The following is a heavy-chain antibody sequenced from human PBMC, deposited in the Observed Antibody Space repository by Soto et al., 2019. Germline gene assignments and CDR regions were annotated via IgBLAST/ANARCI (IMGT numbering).Heavy chain of an antibody. CDR3: AISSRWYMAFDY. V-gene: IGHV1-46*01. J-gene: IGHJ4*02. Sequence: ASVKVSFKASGYTFTSYYMHWVRQAPGQGLEWMGIINPSGGSTSYAQKFQGRVTMTRDTSTSTVYMELSSLRSEDTAVYYCAISSRWYMAFDYWGQGTLVTVSS. CDR1: GYTFTSYY. CDR2: INPSGGST. D-gene: IGHD6-13*01.